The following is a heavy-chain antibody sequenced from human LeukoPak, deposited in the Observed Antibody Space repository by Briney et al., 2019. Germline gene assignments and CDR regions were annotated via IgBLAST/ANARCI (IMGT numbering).Heavy chain of an antibody. CDR1: GYTFTNYG. D-gene: IGHD1-26*01. Sequence: ASVKVSCKASGYTFTNYGFNWVRQAPGQGLEWMGWISANNGQTHYAQKFQGRMTMTTDTSTSTVNMEVRSLRSDDTAVYYCARDRGPTQDYWGQGTLVTVSS. V-gene: IGHV1-18*01. CDR3: ARDRGPTQDY. J-gene: IGHJ4*02. CDR2: ISANNGQT.